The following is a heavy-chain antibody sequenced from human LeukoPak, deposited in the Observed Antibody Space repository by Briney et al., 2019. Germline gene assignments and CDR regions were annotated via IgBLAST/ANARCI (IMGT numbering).Heavy chain of an antibody. CDR2: IIPIFGTA. V-gene: IGHV1-69*13. CDR3: ATKRMYSNFDYYYYYMDV. Sequence: SVKVSCKAPGGTFSSYAISWVRQAPGQGLEWMGGIIPIFGTANYAQKFQGRVTITADESTSTAYMELSSLRSEDTAVYYCATKRMYSNFDYYYYYMDVWGKGTTVTVSS. D-gene: IGHD4-11*01. J-gene: IGHJ6*03. CDR1: GGTFSSYA.